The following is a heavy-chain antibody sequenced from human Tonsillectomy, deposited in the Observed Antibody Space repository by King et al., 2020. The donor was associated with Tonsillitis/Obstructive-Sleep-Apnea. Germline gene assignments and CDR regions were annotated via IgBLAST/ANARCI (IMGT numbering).Heavy chain of an antibody. CDR3: ARSITITTIFDS. CDR2: FYSDGTT. V-gene: IGHV3-53*01. Sequence: VQLVESGGDLIQPGGSLRLSCAASGFTVSSNYMSWVRQAPGKGLEWVSIFYSDGTTFYADSVKGRFTMSRDNSKNTVYLQRNNLRAEDTAVYYCARSITITTIFDSWGRGTLVTVSS. J-gene: IGHJ5*01. D-gene: IGHD5-12*01. CDR1: GFTVSSNY.